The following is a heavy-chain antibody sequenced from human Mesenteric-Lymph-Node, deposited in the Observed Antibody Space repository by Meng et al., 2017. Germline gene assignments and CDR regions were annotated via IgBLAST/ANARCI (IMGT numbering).Heavy chain of an antibody. J-gene: IGHJ4*02. Sequence: GESLKISCAASGFTFSSYEMNWVRQAPGKGLEWVSYISSSGSTIYYADSVKGRFTISRDNAKNSLYLQMNSLRPEDTAVYYCTTVSSSSLGYWGQGTLVTVSS. CDR1: GFTFSSYE. V-gene: IGHV3-48*03. CDR3: TTVSSSSLGY. CDR2: ISSSGSTI. D-gene: IGHD6-6*01.